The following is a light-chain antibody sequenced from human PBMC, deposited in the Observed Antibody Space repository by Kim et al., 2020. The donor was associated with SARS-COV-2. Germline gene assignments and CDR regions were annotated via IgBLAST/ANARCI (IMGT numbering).Light chain of an antibody. CDR3: QHYDNLPPLT. V-gene: IGKV1-33*01. J-gene: IGKJ4*01. Sequence: DIQMTQSPSSLSASVGDRVTITCQASQDISNYLSWYQQKPGKAPKLLIFDASNLETGVPSRFSGTGSGTDFTFTISSLQPEDIATYYCQHYDNLPPLTFGGGTKVYIK. CDR2: DAS. CDR1: QDISNY.